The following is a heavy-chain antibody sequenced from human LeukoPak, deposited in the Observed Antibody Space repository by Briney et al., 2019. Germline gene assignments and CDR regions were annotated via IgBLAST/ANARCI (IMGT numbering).Heavy chain of an antibody. D-gene: IGHD3-10*01. CDR2: TNHSGST. V-gene: IGHV4-34*01. Sequence: PSETLSLTCAVYGGSFSGYYWNWIRQPPGKGLEWIGDTNHSGSTNYNPSLKSRVTISGDTSKNQLSLKLTSVTAADTAVYYCARGRSPGYWGQGTLVTVSS. J-gene: IGHJ4*02. CDR3: ARGRSPGY. CDR1: GGSFSGYY.